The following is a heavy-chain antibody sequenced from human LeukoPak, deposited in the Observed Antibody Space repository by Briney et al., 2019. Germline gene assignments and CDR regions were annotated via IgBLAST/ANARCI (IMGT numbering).Heavy chain of an antibody. CDR2: IYDSGST. D-gene: IGHD6-19*01. J-gene: IGHJ4*02. Sequence: SQTLSLTCSVSGDSISSGGYYWGWIRQHPGKGLEWIGYIYDSGSTYNPSLKSRVTMSIDTSKSQFSLKLRSVTAADTAVYYCARSGPHGGWYYFDYWGQGTLVTVSS. CDR3: ARSGPHGGWYYFDY. CDR1: GDSISSGGYY. V-gene: IGHV4-31*03.